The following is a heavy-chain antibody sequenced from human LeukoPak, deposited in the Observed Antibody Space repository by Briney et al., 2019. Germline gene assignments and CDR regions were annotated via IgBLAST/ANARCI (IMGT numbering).Heavy chain of an antibody. CDR2: ISAYNGNT. D-gene: IGHD3-10*01. V-gene: IGHV1-18*01. CDR1: GYTFTSYG. CDR3: ASPYMVRGVITQDY. J-gene: IGHJ4*02. Sequence: GASVKVSCKASGYTFTSYGISWVRQAPGQGLEWMGWISAYNGNTNYAQKLQGRVTMTTDTSTSTAYMELRSLRSDDTAVYYCASPYMVRGVITQDYWGQGTLVTVSS.